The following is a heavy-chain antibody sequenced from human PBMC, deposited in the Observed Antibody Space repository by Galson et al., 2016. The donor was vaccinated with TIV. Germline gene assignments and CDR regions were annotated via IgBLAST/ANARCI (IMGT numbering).Heavy chain of an antibody. D-gene: IGHD3-22*01. V-gene: IGHV1-69*06. CDR2: TIPIFGTA. CDR3: ARGALKYHYDSSGYFFDY. Sequence: SVKVSCKASGGIFSNYGINWVRQAPGQGLEWMGGTIPIFGTAISAQKFQGRVTITADRSTTTVYMELSSLRSEDTAVYYCARGALKYHYDSSGYFFDYWGQGTLVTVSS. J-gene: IGHJ4*02. CDR1: GGIFSNYG.